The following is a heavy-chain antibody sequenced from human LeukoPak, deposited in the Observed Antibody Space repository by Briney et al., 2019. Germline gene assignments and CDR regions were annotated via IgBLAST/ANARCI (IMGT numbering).Heavy chain of an antibody. J-gene: IGHJ3*02. V-gene: IGHV4-4*02. CDR3: ARPGFGGAFDI. CDR1: GGPISSGNW. Sequence: SETLSLTCAVSGGPISSGNWWSWVRQPPGKGLEWIGEIYHSGSTNYNPSLKSRVTISVDRSKNQFSLKLSSVTAADTAIYYCARPGFGGAFDIWGQGTLFTVSS. CDR2: IYHSGST. D-gene: IGHD3-16*01.